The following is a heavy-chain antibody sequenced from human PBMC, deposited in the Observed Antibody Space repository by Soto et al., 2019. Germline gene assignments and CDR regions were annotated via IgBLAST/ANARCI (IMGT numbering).Heavy chain of an antibody. CDR2: IYSSGGT. V-gene: IGHV4-61*03. CDR3: ARGQRFSDWFDP. D-gene: IGHD3-3*01. CDR1: GGYISGGYYS. Sequence: SETLSLTCAVSGGYISGGYYSWSWIRQPPGKGLEWIGRIYSSGGTNYNPSLKSRVTISLDTSMNHFSLRLSSVTAADTAVYYCARGQRFSDWFDPWGQGTLVTVSS. J-gene: IGHJ5*02.